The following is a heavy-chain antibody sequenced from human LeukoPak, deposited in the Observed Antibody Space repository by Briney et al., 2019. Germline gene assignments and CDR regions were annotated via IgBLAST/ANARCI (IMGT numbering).Heavy chain of an antibody. CDR2: INPNSGGT. CDR3: ARGGRRELPYNWLDP. Sequence: ASVKVSCKASGYTFTGYYMHWVRQAPGQGLEWMGWINPNSGGTNYAQKFQGRVTTTRDTSTSTVYMELSGLTSEDTAVYYCARGGRRELPYNWLDPWGQGTLVTVSS. J-gene: IGHJ5*02. D-gene: IGHD1-26*01. CDR1: GYTFTGYY. V-gene: IGHV1-2*02.